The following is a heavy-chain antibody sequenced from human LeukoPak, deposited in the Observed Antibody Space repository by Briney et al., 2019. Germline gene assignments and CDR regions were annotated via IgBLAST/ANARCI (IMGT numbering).Heavy chain of an antibody. Sequence: PGGSLRLSCAASGFTFSSYEMNWVRQPPGKGLDWLSYISSSGSTIYYADSVKGRFTIFRDNAKNSLYLQMNSLRAEDTAVYYCYRESPAQQGDHWGQGTLVTVSS. V-gene: IGHV3-48*03. CDR2: ISSSGSTI. D-gene: IGHD6-13*01. CDR1: GFTFSSYE. CDR3: YRESPAQQGDH. J-gene: IGHJ4*02.